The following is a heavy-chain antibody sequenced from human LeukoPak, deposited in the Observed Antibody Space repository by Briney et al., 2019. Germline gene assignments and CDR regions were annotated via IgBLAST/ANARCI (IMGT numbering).Heavy chain of an antibody. J-gene: IGHJ4*02. D-gene: IGHD1-1*01. V-gene: IGHV3-53*01. Sequence: GGSLRLSCAASGFTVSSNYMSWVRQAPGKGLEWVSVIYSGGSTYYADSVKGRFTISRDNSKNTLYLQMNSLRAKDTAVYYCAKELERLGFPFDYWGQGTLVTVSS. CDR1: GFTVSSNY. CDR2: IYSGGST. CDR3: AKELERLGFPFDY.